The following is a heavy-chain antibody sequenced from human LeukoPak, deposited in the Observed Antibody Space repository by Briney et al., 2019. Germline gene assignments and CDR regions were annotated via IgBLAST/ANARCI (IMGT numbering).Heavy chain of an antibody. V-gene: IGHV4-59*12. D-gene: IGHD3-3*01. J-gene: IGHJ5*02. CDR2: IYYSGST. Sequence: PSETLSLTCTVSGGSISSYYWSWIRQPPGKGLEWIGYIYYSGSTNYNPSLKSRVTISVDTSKNQFSLKLSSVTAADTAVYYCARLRFLRGWFDPWGQGTLVTVSS. CDR3: ARLRFLRGWFDP. CDR1: GGSISSYY.